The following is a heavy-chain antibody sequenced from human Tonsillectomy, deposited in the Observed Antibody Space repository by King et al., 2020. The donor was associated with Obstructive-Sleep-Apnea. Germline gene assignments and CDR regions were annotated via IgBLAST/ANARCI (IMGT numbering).Heavy chain of an antibody. CDR1: GGSISSYY. Sequence: QLQESGPGLMKPSETLSLTCTVSGGSISSYYWTWIRQPPGKGLEWIGYFYHRGTTNYNPSLQSRVTISVDTSKNQFSLNLTSVTAADSGLYYCARDTRMAAAGTGYYYYGMDVWGQGTTVTVSS. D-gene: IGHD6-13*01. J-gene: IGHJ6*02. CDR3: ARDTRMAAAGTGYYYYGMDV. V-gene: IGHV4-59*01. CDR2: FYHRGTT.